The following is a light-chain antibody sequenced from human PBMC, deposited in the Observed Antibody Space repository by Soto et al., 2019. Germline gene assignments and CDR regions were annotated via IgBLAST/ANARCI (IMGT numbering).Light chain of an antibody. V-gene: IGKV1-9*01. CDR1: QSITTY. J-gene: IGKJ1*01. CDR2: AAS. Sequence: DIQMTQSPSSLSASVGDRVTITCRASQSITTYLHWYQQKPGKAPNLLIYAASNLQSGAPSRFSGSGSGTEFTLTISSLQPDDFATYYCQHYNSYGTFGQGTKVDVK. CDR3: QHYNSYGT.